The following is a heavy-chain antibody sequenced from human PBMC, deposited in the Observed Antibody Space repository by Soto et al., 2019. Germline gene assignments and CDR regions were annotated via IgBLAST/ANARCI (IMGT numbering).Heavy chain of an antibody. CDR1: GFSLSTSGVG. V-gene: IGHV2-5*02. CDR3: AHYFYGSAVDP. CDR2: IYWDDDK. J-gene: IGHJ5*02. D-gene: IGHD3-10*01. Sequence: QITLKESGPTLVKPTQTLTLTCTFSGFSLSTSGVGVGWIRQPPGKALEWLALIYWDDDKRYSPSLKSRLTITKDTSKNQVVLTLTKVDPVDTATYYCAHYFYGSAVDPWGHGTLVTVSS.